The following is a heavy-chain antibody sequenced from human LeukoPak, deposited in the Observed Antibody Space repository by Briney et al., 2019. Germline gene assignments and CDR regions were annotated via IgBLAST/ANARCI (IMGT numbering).Heavy chain of an antibody. J-gene: IGHJ3*02. D-gene: IGHD1-26*01. V-gene: IGHV3-30*02. CDR1: GFTFSSYG. CDR3: AKVRSPLGFDAFDI. CDR2: IRYDGSNK. Sequence: GGSLRLSCAASGFTFSSYGMHWVRQAPGKGLEWVAFIRYDGSNKYYTDSVKGRFTISRDNSKNTLYLQMNSLRAEDTAVYYCAKVRSPLGFDAFDIWGQGTMVTVSS.